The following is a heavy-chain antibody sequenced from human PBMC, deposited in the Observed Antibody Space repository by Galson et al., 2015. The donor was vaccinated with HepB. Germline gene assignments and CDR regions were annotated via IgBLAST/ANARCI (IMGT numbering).Heavy chain of an antibody. CDR1: GDSINDYY. CDR3: ARDQSNIWSTVANMHV. J-gene: IGHJ6*03. V-gene: IGHV4-4*07. D-gene: IGHD5/OR15-5a*01. CDR2: MYTSGST. Sequence: ETLSLTCTASGDSINDYYWSWIRQPAGKGLEWIGRMYTSGSTNFNPSLKSRVTMSLDTSKNQFSLKLASVTAADTAVYYCARDQSNIWSTVANMHVWGKGISVTVSS.